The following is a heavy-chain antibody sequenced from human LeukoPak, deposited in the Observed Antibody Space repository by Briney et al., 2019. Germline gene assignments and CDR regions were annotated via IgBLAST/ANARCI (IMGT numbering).Heavy chain of an antibody. CDR1: GYTFTSYG. V-gene: IGHV1-18*04. CDR3: ASTLLWFGEPIKGYYFDY. D-gene: IGHD3-10*01. CDR2: ISAYNGNT. Sequence: ASVKVSCKASGYTFTSYGISWVRQAPGQGLEWMGWISAYNGNTNYAQKLQGRVTMTTDTSTSTAYMELRSLRSDDTAVYYCASTLLWFGEPIKGYYFDYWGQGTLVTVSS. J-gene: IGHJ4*02.